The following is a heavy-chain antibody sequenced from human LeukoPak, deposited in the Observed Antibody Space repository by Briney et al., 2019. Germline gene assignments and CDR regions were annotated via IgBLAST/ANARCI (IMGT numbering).Heavy chain of an antibody. CDR3: ARARGYCSGGSCPALGGMDV. Sequence: GGSLRLSCAVSGFTFSSYGMHWVRQAPGKGLEWVAVIWYDGSNKYYADSVKGRFTISRDNSKNTLYLQMNSLRAEDTAVYYCARARGYCSGGSCPALGGMDVWGKGTTVTVSS. J-gene: IGHJ6*04. CDR1: GFTFSSYG. V-gene: IGHV3-33*01. D-gene: IGHD2-15*01. CDR2: IWYDGSNK.